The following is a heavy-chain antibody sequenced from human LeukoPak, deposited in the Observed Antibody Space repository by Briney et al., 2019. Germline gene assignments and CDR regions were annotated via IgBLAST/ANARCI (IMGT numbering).Heavy chain of an antibody. J-gene: IGHJ6*03. CDR3: ARLSVYSSTWLAYYMDV. CDR2: IKHDGSDK. Sequence: GGSLRLSCAASGFTASLYWMTWVRQAPGKGLEWVANIKHDGSDKHYVDSVKGRFTISRDNANNSLYLQMSSLRAEDTAAYYCARLSVYSSTWLAYYMDVWGKGTTVTVSS. D-gene: IGHD6-13*01. CDR1: GFTASLYW. V-gene: IGHV3-7*01.